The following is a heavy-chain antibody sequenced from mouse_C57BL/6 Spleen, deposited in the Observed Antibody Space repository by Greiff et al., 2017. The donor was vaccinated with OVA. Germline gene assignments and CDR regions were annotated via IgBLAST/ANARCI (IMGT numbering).Heavy chain of an antibody. CDR2: SDPSDSYT. CDR3: ARGDYDDPHFDY. J-gene: IGHJ2*01. CDR1: GYTFTSYW. Sequence: QVQLQQPGAELVMPGASVKLSCKASGYTFTSYWMHWVKQRPGQGLEWIGESDPSDSYTNYNQKFKGKSTLTVDKSSSTAYMQLSSLTSEDSAVYYCARGDYDDPHFDYWGQGTTLTVSS. V-gene: IGHV1-69*01. D-gene: IGHD2-4*01.